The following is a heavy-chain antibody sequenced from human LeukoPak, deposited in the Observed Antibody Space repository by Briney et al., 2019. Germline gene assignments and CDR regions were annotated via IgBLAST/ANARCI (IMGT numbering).Heavy chain of an antibody. Sequence: SVKVSCTASGGTFSSYAISWVRQAPGQGLEWMGGIIPIFGTANYAQKFQGRVTITADESTSTAYMELSSLRSEDTAVYYCARANRGDSSGYYYICPKGCWFDPWGQGTLVTVSS. CDR3: ARANRGDSSGYYYICPKGCWFDP. V-gene: IGHV1-69*13. J-gene: IGHJ5*02. CDR2: IIPIFGTA. CDR1: GGTFSSYA. D-gene: IGHD3-22*01.